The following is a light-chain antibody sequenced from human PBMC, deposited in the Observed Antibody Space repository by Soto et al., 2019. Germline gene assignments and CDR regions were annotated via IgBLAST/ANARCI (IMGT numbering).Light chain of an antibody. Sequence: QSVLTQSPSASGTPGQRVTISCSGSNSNIGSNVYWFQQFPGTAPKVLIYRNNQRPSGVPDRFSGSTSGTSASLAIRGLGSEDEGDYYCAAWDDSLNGRVFGGGTKLTVL. CDR3: AAWDDSLNGRV. V-gene: IGLV1-47*01. CDR1: NSNIGSN. CDR2: RNN. J-gene: IGLJ3*02.